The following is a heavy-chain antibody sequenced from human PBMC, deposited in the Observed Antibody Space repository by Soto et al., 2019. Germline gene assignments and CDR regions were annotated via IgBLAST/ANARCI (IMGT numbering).Heavy chain of an antibody. D-gene: IGHD5-18*01. CDR2: IYYSGST. J-gene: IGHJ6*02. CDR3: ARDRLMATAGTARHYFGLDV. V-gene: IGHV4-31*03. CDR1: GGSIRSGGYY. Sequence: SETLSLTCTVSGGSIRSGGYYWSWVRQSPRRGLEWIGNIYYSGSTYYNPSLKSRLTISVDTSKNQFSLDLSSVTAADTAVYYCARDRLMATAGTARHYFGLDVWGQGTTVTVSS.